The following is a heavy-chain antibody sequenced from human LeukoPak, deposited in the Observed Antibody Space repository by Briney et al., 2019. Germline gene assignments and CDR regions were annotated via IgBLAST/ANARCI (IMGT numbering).Heavy chain of an antibody. D-gene: IGHD2-15*01. J-gene: IGHJ4*02. CDR2: IRSKAYGGTT. V-gene: IGHV3-49*04. Sequence: GRSLRLPCTASGFTFGDYAMSWVRQAPGKGLEWVGFIRSKAYGGTTEYAASVKGRFTISRDDSKSIAYLQMNSLKTEDTAVYYCTRGRGYCSGGSCYGYYWGQGTLVTVSS. CDR1: GFTFGDYA. CDR3: TRGRGYCSGGSCYGYY.